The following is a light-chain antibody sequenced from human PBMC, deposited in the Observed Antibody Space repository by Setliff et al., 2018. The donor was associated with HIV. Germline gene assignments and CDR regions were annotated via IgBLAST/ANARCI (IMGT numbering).Light chain of an antibody. CDR1: SSGVGNYDL. Sequence: QSALTQPASVSGSPGQSITISCTGTSSGVGNYDLVSWYQRHPVKAPKVMIYEVSTRPSGVSNRFSGSKSGNTGSLTISGLQAEDEAEYYCCSYAGSSTFVFGIGTNGTVL. J-gene: IGLJ1*01. CDR2: EVS. V-gene: IGLV2-23*02. CDR3: CSYAGSSTFV.